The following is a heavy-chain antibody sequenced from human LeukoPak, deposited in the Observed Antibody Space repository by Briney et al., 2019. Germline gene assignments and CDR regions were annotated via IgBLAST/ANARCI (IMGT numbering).Heavy chain of an antibody. D-gene: IGHD5-18*01. CDR2: ISSSGSII. V-gene: IGHV3-48*01. CDR3: ARSVYSYGAFDY. J-gene: IGHJ4*02. CDR1: GFTFSSYT. Sequence: GGSLRLSCAASGFTFSSYTINWVRQAPGKGLEWVADISSSGSIINYADSVKGRFTISRDNSKNTLYLQMNSLRAEDTAVYYCARSVYSYGAFDYWGQGTLVTVSS.